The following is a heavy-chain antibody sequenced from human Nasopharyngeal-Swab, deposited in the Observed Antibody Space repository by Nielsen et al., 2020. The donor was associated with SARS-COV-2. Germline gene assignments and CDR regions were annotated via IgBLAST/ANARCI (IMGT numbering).Heavy chain of an antibody. J-gene: IGHJ4*02. V-gene: IGHV3-74*01. D-gene: IGHD2/OR15-2a*01. CDR2: SNEDGTVT. Sequence: GGSLRLSCAASGFTFRKYWMHWVRRVPGKGLEWVSRSNEDGTVTNYADSVRGRFAISRDNARDTLYLQMNSLRAEDTALYYCARDLSGRDDYWGQGTLVTVSS. CDR1: GFTFRKYW. CDR3: ARDLSGRDDY.